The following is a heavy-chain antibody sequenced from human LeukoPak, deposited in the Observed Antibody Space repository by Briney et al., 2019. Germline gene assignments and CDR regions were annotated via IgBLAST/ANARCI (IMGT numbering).Heavy chain of an antibody. D-gene: IGHD5-18*01. J-gene: IGHJ4*02. V-gene: IGHV3-23*01. CDR2: ISGSGGST. CDR1: GFTFSSYA. CDR3: AKPHDRYTGYGYFDY. Sequence: GGSLRLSCAASGFTFSSYAMSWVRQAPGKGLEWVSAISGSGGSTYYADSVKGRFTISRDNSKNTLYLQMNSLRAEDTAVYYCAKPHDRYTGYGYFDYWGQGTLVTVSS.